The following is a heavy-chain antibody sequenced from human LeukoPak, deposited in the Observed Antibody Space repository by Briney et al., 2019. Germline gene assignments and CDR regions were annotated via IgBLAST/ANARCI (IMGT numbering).Heavy chain of an antibody. CDR1: GFTFSNYA. J-gene: IGHJ4*02. CDR3: ASRNYYDSSGYYYYYFDY. Sequence: GGSLRLSCAASGFTFSNYAMSWVRQAPGKGLEWVSGISGSGTSTYYADSVKGRFTISRDNSKNTLYLQMNSLRAEDTAVYYCASRNYYDSSGYYYYYFDYWGQGTLVTVSS. CDR2: ISGSGTST. V-gene: IGHV3-23*01. D-gene: IGHD3-22*01.